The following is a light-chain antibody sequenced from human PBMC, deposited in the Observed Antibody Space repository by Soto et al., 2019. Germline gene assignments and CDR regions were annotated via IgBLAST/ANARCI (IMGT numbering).Light chain of an antibody. V-gene: IGKV3-20*01. CDR3: QQSGSSSWT. J-gene: IGKJ1*01. CDR2: GAS. CDR1: QSVIDNY. Sequence: EILLSHSPGTLSLSPSERATLSFSASQSVIDNYLAWYQQKPGQPPRLLIHGASWRATAIPDRFSGSGSGTDLTLTISRLEPEDFAVDYCQQSGSSSWTFGQGTKVDVK.